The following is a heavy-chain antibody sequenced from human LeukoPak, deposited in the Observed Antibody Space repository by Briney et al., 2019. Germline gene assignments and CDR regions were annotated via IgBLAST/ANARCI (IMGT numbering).Heavy chain of an antibody. CDR3: ARAMPFDY. Sequence: GGSLRLSCAASGFTFSSYAMHWVRQAPGKGLEWVAVISYDGSNKYYADSVKGRFTISRDNSKNTLYLQMNSLRAEDTAVYYCARAMPFDYWGQGTLVTVSS. J-gene: IGHJ4*02. V-gene: IGHV3-30-3*01. D-gene: IGHD2-2*01. CDR1: GFTFSSYA. CDR2: ISYDGSNK.